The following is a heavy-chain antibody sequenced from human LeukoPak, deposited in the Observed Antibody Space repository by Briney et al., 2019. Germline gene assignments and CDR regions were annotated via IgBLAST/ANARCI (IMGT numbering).Heavy chain of an antibody. Sequence: PSETLSLTCTVSGGSISSYYWSWIRQPPGKGLEWIGYIYYSGSTNYNPSLKSRVTISVDTSKNQFSLKLSSVTAADTAVYYCARELRITIFGPKDAFDIWGQGTMVTVSS. D-gene: IGHD3-3*01. CDR3: ARELRITIFGPKDAFDI. V-gene: IGHV4-59*12. CDR1: GGSISSYY. CDR2: IYYSGST. J-gene: IGHJ3*02.